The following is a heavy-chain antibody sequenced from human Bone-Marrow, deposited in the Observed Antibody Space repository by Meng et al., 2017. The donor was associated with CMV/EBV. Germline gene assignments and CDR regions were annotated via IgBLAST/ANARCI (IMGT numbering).Heavy chain of an antibody. D-gene: IGHD3-10*01. Sequence: FTFSGSAINWVSQASGKGLEWLGRIRSKANSYATAYAASVKGRFTISRDDSKNTAYLQMNSLKTEDTAVYYCTRHFYPMVRGVDIDYWGQGTLVTVSS. CDR1: FTFSGSA. CDR2: IRSKANSYAT. J-gene: IGHJ4*02. V-gene: IGHV3-73*01. CDR3: TRHFYPMVRGVDIDY.